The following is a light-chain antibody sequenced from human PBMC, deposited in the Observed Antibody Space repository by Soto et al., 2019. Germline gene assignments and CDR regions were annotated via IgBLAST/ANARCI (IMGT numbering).Light chain of an antibody. CDR2: GAF. J-gene: IGKJ5*01. Sequence: EVVLTQSPGTLSLSPGERATLSCRASQSVYSDYLAWFQQKPGQAPRLLIYGAFRRATGIPDRFSGSGSGTDFTLTISRLEPEDFAVYYCQRYGSSPITFGQGTRLEIK. CDR3: QRYGSSPIT. CDR1: QSVYSDY. V-gene: IGKV3-20*01.